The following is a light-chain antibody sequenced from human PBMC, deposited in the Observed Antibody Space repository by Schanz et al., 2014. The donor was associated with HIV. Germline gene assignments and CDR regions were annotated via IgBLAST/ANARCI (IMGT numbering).Light chain of an antibody. V-gene: IGLV2-8*01. Sequence: QSALTQPPSASGSPGQSVTISCTGTTSDVGAYNYVSWYQQHPDKAPQLLIYEVNMRPSGVPDRFSGSKSGNTASLAISGLQADDEGDYYCTSYTSSTWVFGGGTKLTVL. J-gene: IGLJ3*02. CDR3: TSYTSSTWV. CDR2: EVN. CDR1: TSDVGAYNY.